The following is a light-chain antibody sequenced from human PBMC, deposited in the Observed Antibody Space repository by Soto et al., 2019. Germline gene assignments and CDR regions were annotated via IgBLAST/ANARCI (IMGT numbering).Light chain of an antibody. CDR1: QSVDKE. CDR3: QQYNNWSSIT. Sequence: EIVMTQSPATLSVSPGERATLSCRASQSVDKELGWYQQKPGQAPRLLIYAASTRAPGIPARFSGSGSGTEFTLTISSLQSEDFAVYYCQQYNNWSSITFGQGTRLEIK. CDR2: AAS. V-gene: IGKV3-15*01. J-gene: IGKJ5*01.